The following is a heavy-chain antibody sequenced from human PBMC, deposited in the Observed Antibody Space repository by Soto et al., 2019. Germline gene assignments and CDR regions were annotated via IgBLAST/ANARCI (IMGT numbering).Heavy chain of an antibody. CDR2: INHSGST. CDR1: GGSFSGYY. V-gene: IGHV4-34*01. D-gene: IGHD2-2*01. CDR3: ARFIQVVPALRSTWRDP. J-gene: IGHJ5*02. Sequence: SETLSLTCAVYGGSFSGYYWSWIRQPPGKGLEWIGEINHSGSTNYNPSLKSRVTISVDTSKKQFSLKLSSVTAADTAVYYCARFIQVVPALRSTWRDPWGKGILVTVSS.